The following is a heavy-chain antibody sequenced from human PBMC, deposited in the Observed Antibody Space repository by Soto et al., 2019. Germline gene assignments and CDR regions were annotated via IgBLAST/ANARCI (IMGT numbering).Heavy chain of an antibody. CDR1: GFTFSSYW. V-gene: IGHV3-74*01. D-gene: IGHD3-9*01. J-gene: IGHJ6*02. CDR3: ASDLRYFTWATLPYYGMDV. Sequence: EVQLVESGGGLVQPGGSLRLSCAASGFTFSSYWMHWVRQAPGKGLEWVSRINSDGSSTSYADSVKGRFTISRDNAKNTQYLKMNSLRAEDTAVYYSASDLRYFTWATLPYYGMDVWGQGTTVTVSS. CDR2: INSDGSST.